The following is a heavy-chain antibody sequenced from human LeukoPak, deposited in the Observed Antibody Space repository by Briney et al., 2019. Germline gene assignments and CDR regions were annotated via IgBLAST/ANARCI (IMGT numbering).Heavy chain of an antibody. V-gene: IGHV1-46*01. D-gene: IGHD4-17*01. J-gene: IGHJ6*03. CDR2: ISPSGGST. CDR3: ARDPATVTMYYYYYYMDV. Sequence: GASVKVSCKAFGYTFTSNYMHWVRQAPGQGPEWMGVISPSGGSTTYAQKFQGRVTLTRDTSISTAYMELSRLRSDDTAVYYCARDPATVTMYYYYYYMDVWGKGTTVTVSS. CDR1: GYTFTSNY.